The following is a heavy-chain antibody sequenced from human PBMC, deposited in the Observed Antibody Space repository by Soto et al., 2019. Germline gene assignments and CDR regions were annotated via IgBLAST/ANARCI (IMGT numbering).Heavy chain of an antibody. D-gene: IGHD1-1*01. V-gene: IGHV3-64D*06. CDR2: ISSNGGST. CDR1: GFTFSSYA. CDR3: VKDLILTTGTDYYYYGMDV. J-gene: IGHJ6*02. Sequence: GGSLRLSCSASGFTFSSYAMHWVRQAPGKGLEYVSAISSNGGSTYYADSVKGTFTISRDNSKNTLYLQMSSLRAEDTAVYYCVKDLILTTGTDYYYYGMDVWGQGTTVTVSS.